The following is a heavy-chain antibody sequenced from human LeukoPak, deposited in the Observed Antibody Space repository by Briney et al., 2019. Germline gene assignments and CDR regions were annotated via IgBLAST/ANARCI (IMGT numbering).Heavy chain of an antibody. D-gene: IGHD2-2*01. CDR3: AKDSFVVVPAATVNNAFDI. Sequence: PGGSLRLSCAASGFTFSSYAMSWVRQAPGKGLEWVSAISGSGGSTYYADSVKGRFTISRDNSKNTLYLQMNSLRAEDTAVYYCAKDSFVVVPAATVNNAFDIWGQGTMVTVSS. CDR2: ISGSGGST. J-gene: IGHJ3*02. V-gene: IGHV3-23*01. CDR1: GFTFSSYA.